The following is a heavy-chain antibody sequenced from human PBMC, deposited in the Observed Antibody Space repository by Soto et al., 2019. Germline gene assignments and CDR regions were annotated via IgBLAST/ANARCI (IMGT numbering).Heavy chain of an antibody. CDR3: AKDDFTGRGDDHFDC. CDR1: GFSFTNFA. J-gene: IGHJ4*02. D-gene: IGHD2-21*02. Sequence: GGSLRLSCAASGFSFTNFAMSLVRQAPGKGLEWVAGIGASGDITWYADSVKGRLSISRDNPKNTLYLQLHSLRFEDTAVYYCAKDDFTGRGDDHFDCWGPGTLVTVSS. CDR2: IGASGDIT. V-gene: IGHV3-23*01.